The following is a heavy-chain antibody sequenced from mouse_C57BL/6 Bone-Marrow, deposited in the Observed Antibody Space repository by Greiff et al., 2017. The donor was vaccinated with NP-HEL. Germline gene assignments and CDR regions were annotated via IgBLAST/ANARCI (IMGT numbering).Heavy chain of an antibody. V-gene: IGHV1-81*01. CDR1: GYTFTSYG. CDR2: IYPRSGNT. CDR3: ARDFYYSGPFAY. J-gene: IGHJ3*01. Sequence: QVQLQQSGAELARPGASVKLSCKASGYTFTSYGISWVKQRTGQGLEWIGEIYPRSGNTYYNEKFKGKATLTADKSSSTAYMELRSLTSEDSAVYFCARDFYYSGPFAYWGQGTLVTVSA. D-gene: IGHD1-1*01.